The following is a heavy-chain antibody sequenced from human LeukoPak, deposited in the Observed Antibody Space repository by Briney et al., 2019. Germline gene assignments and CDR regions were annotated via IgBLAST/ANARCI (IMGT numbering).Heavy chain of an antibody. CDR3: AKDPYDSSGYYFPGAFGI. V-gene: IGHV3-30*18. J-gene: IGHJ3*02. CDR1: GFTFSSYG. D-gene: IGHD3-22*01. Sequence: GRSLRLSCAASGFTFSSYGMHWVRQAPGKGLEWVAVISYDGSNKYYADSVKGRFTISRDNSKNTLYLQMNSLRAEDTAVYYCAKDPYDSSGYYFPGAFGIWGQGTMVTVSS. CDR2: ISYDGSNK.